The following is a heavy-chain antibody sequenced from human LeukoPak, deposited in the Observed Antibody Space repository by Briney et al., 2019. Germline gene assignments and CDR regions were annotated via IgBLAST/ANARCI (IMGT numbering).Heavy chain of an antibody. V-gene: IGHV1-2*02. CDR2: INPNSGGT. D-gene: IGHD5-12*01. CDR3: ARVRDIVDWFDP. J-gene: IGHJ5*02. Sequence: ASVKVSFKASGYTFTRYYMHWVRQAPGQGLEWMGWINPNSGGTNYAQKFQGRVTMTRDTSISTAYMELSRLRSDDTAVYYCARVRDIVDWFDPWGQGTLVTVSS. CDR1: GYTFTRYY.